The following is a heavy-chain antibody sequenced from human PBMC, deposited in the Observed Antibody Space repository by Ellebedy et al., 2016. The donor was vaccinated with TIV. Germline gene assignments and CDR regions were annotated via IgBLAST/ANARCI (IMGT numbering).Heavy chain of an antibody. D-gene: IGHD2-2*01. V-gene: IGHV1-2*04. CDR3: ARDGAYQRRFFDY. Sequence: ASVKVSXXASGYTFTGYYMHWVRQAPGQGLEWMGWINPNSGGTNYAQKFQGWVTMTRDTSISTAYMELSRLRSDDTAVYYCARDGAYQRRFFDYWGQGTLVTVSS. J-gene: IGHJ4*02. CDR2: INPNSGGT. CDR1: GYTFTGYY.